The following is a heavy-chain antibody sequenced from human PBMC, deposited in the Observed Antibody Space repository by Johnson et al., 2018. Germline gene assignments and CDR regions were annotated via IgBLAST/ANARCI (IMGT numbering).Heavy chain of an antibody. CDR3: AGRPGTWGDAFDI. V-gene: IGHV3-11*01. J-gene: IGHJ3*02. CDR2: ISSSGSTI. D-gene: IGHD6-13*01. Sequence: QVQLVQSGGGLVKPGGSLRLSCAASGFTFSDYYMSWIRQAPGKGLEWVSYISSSGSTIYYAASVKGRFTISRDNAKNLLYLQMHSLRAEDTAVYYCAGRPGTWGDAFDIWGQGTMVTVSS. CDR1: GFTFSDYY.